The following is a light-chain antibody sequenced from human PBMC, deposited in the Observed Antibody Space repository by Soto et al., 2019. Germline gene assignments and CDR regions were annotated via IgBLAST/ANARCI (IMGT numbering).Light chain of an antibody. V-gene: IGLV2-23*01. CDR2: EGS. CDR3: CSYAGSGTYVV. Sequence: QSALTQPASVSGSLGQSITISCTGTSSDVGSYNLVSWYQHHPGKAPKLMIYEGSKRPSGVSNRFSGSKSGNTASLTISGLQAEDEADYYCCSYAGSGTYVVFGGGTNLTVL. CDR1: SSDVGSYNL. J-gene: IGLJ2*01.